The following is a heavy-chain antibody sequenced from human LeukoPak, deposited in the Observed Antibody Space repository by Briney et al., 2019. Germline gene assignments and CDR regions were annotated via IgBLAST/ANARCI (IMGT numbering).Heavy chain of an antibody. CDR3: ARAAYITGTYYLDY. V-gene: IGHV3-30*05. CDR1: GFTFSSYS. D-gene: IGHD1-20*01. J-gene: IGHJ4*02. CDR2: ISYDGSNK. Sequence: GGSLRLSCAASGFTFSSYSMNWVRQAPGKGLEWVAVISYDGSNKYYADSVKGRFTISRDNSKNTLYLQMNSLRAEDTAVYYCARAAYITGTYYLDYWGQGTLVTVSS.